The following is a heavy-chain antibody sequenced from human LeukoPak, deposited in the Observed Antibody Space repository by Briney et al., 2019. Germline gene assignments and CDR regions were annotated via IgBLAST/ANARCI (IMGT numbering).Heavy chain of an antibody. J-gene: IGHJ4*02. V-gene: IGHV4-39*01. CDR2: VYSGGNT. D-gene: IGHD5-18*01. Sequence: SETLSLTCTVSGAAISSGRNYWGWIRQSPGKGLEWLASVYSGGNTQYNPSLQSRVSVSVDTSKNQLSMRLTSLTAADTALYYCARHLSGTAMAHYFDHWGQGTVVTVSS. CDR3: ARHLSGTAMAHYFDH. CDR1: GAAISSGRNY.